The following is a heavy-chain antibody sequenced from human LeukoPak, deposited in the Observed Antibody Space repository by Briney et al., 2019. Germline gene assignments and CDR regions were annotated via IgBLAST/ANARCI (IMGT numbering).Heavy chain of an antibody. J-gene: IGHJ4*02. Sequence: GRSLRLSCAASGFRLSSHAISCVRHAPGEWMGWVSRISGSGDSSAYADSVKGPLTISTAPSKNTQYLQINSLRAENTAVHYCAKGGAYDLLTGSDFDHWGQGTLVTVSS. D-gene: IGHD3-9*01. V-gene: IGHV3-23*01. CDR3: AKGGAYDLLTGSDFDH. CDR2: ISGSGDSS. CDR1: GFRLSSHA.